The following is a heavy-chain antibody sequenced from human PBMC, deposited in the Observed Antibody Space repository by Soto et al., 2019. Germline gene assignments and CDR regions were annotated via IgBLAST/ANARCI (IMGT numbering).Heavy chain of an antibody. V-gene: IGHV4-34*02. CDR2: VSHDGGT. CDR3: ARGQLVWYGDLTPYHRDMDV. Sequence: QVQLQQWGAGLLRPSETLSLTCAFYGGSFDDFCWRWVRQSPGKGLEWVGEVSHDGGTNYSPSLASRVSISVATSKNQFSLHLRSVTAADTGLYYCARGQLVWYGDLTPYHRDMDVWGQGTTVTVSS. J-gene: IGHJ6*02. CDR1: GGSFDDFC. D-gene: IGHD3-10*01.